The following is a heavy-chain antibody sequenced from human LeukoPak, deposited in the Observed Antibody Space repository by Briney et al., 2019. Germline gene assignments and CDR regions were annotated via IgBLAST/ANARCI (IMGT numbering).Heavy chain of an antibody. CDR2: ISYDGSNK. Sequence: GGSLRLSCAASGFTFSSYGMHWFRQAPGKGLERVAVISYDGSNKYYADSVKGRFTISRDNSKNTLYLQMNSLRAEDTVVYYCAKDLAYSYGYYYYGMDVWGQGTTVTVSS. J-gene: IGHJ6*02. CDR3: AKDLAYSYGYYYYGMDV. D-gene: IGHD5-18*01. V-gene: IGHV3-30*18. CDR1: GFTFSSYG.